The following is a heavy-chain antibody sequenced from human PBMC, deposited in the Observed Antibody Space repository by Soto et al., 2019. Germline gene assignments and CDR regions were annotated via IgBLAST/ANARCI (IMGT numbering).Heavy chain of an antibody. J-gene: IGHJ4*02. V-gene: IGHV4-4*02. CDR3: ARAAMGGSSWPFDY. Sequence: QVQLQESGPGLVKPSGTLSLTCAVSGGSISSSNWWSWVRQPPGKGLEWIGEIYHSGSTNYNPSHKSRVTIAGDKSKNQFSLKLSSVTDADTAVYYCARAAMGGSSWPFDYWGQGTLVTVSS. CDR1: GGSISSSNW. D-gene: IGHD6-13*01. CDR2: IYHSGST.